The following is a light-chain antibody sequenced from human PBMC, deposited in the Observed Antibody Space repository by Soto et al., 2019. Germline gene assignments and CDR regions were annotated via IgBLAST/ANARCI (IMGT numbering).Light chain of an antibody. Sequence: EIVMTQSPATLSVSPGERATLSCRASQSVGNNLAWYQQKPGQAPSLLIYGASTRATGIPARFSGSGSGTEFPLRISSLQSREFDAYYCQQYNNWHFTFAPGTKVDIK. CDR2: GAS. J-gene: IGKJ3*01. V-gene: IGKV3-15*01. CDR1: QSVGNN. CDR3: QQYNNWHFT.